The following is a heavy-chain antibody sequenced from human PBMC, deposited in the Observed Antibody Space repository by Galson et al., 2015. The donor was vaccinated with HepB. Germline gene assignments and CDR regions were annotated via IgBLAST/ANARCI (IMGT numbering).Heavy chain of an antibody. D-gene: IGHD6-19*01. J-gene: IGHJ3*02. V-gene: IGHV4-39*01. Sequence: SEPLSLTCTVSGGSISSSSYYWGWLRQPPGKGLEWIGSIYYSGSTYYNPSLRSRVTISVDTSKNQFSLKLSSVTAADTAVYYCARHAYPYSSGWYLRNDAFDIWGQGTMVTVSS. CDR1: GGSISSSSYY. CDR2: IYYSGST. CDR3: ARHAYPYSSGWYLRNDAFDI.